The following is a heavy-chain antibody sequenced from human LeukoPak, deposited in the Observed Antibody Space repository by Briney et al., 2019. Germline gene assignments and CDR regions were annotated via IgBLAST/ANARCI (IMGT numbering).Heavy chain of an antibody. J-gene: IGHJ3*02. CDR2: IYYSRST. CDR1: GGSISSYY. V-gene: IGHV4-59*01. CDR3: ATMIDGI. D-gene: IGHD3-16*01. Sequence: SETLSLTCTVSGGSISSYYWSWIRQPPGKGLEWIGYIYYSRSTNYNPSLKSRVTISVDTSKNQFSLKVSSVTAADTAVYYCATMIDGIWGQGTMVTVSS.